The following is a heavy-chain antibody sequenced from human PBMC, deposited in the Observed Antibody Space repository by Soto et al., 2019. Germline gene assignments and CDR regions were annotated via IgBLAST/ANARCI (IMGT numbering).Heavy chain of an antibody. V-gene: IGHV4-31*03. CDR1: GGSIRSGGCY. Sequence: SETLSLTCTVSGGSIRSGGCYWSWVRQNPRRGLEWIGNIYYSGNTYYNPSLKSRLTISVDTSKNQFSLNLSSVTAADTAVYYCARDRLMATAGTARHYFGLDVWGQGTTVTVSS. D-gene: IGHD5-18*01. CDR2: IYYSGNT. J-gene: IGHJ6*02. CDR3: ARDRLMATAGTARHYFGLDV.